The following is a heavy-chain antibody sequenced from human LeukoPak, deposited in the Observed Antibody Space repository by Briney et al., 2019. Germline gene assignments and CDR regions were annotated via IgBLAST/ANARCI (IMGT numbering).Heavy chain of an antibody. Sequence: ASVKVSCKASGYTFTGYYIQWVRQAPGQGLEWMGWINPHSGGTNYAQEFQGRVTMTRDTSISTAYMELSSLRPDDTAVYSCARGVTARGFYYYMDIWGNGTTVTVSS. CDR1: GYTFTGYY. V-gene: IGHV1-2*02. CDR3: ARGVTARGFYYYMDI. CDR2: INPHSGGT. D-gene: IGHD2-21*02. J-gene: IGHJ6*03.